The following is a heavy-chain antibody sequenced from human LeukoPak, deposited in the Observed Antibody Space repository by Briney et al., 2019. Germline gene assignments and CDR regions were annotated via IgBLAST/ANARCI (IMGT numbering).Heavy chain of an antibody. D-gene: IGHD3-10*01. CDR1: GFTFSDYT. V-gene: IGHV3-11*01. CDR2: IRGRAKTR. CDR3: ARCAHGSGAGVYYMEV. J-gene: IGHJ6*03. Sequence: GGSLRLSRAASGFTFSDYTMTGIRQARGKGLDGISYIRGRAKTRYYTDAVEGRLTIPRHNANNSLYLQLNSLRGEDTAVYYCARCAHGSGAGVYYMEVWGKGNTVIVSS.